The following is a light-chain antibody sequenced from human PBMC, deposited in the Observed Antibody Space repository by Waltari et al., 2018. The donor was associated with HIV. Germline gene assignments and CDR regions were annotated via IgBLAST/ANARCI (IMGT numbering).Light chain of an antibody. CDR3: QQYDNVSRT. J-gene: IGKJ1*01. Sequence: DIQMTQSPSSLSASVGDRVTITCQASQDISKHLNWYQQKPGTAPKLLIYDASNLETGFPSRFSGSGSGTDFTFTISSLQPEDIATYYCQQYDNVSRTFGQGTKVQIK. CDR2: DAS. CDR1: QDISKH. V-gene: IGKV1-33*01.